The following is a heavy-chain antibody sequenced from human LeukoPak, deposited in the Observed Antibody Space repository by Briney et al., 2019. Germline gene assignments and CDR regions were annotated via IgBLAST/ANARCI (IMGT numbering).Heavy chain of an antibody. CDR3: AKNYSNSSGPFDF. CDR2: ISSSGRNT. V-gene: IGHV3-23*01. D-gene: IGHD3-22*01. Sequence: GGSLRLSCAASGFTFSIYAMDWVRQAPGKGLEWVSAISSSGRNTYYADSVKGRSTISSDNSKNTLYLQMNSLRADDTAVYYFAKNYSNSSGPFDFWGQGTLVTVSS. J-gene: IGHJ4*02. CDR1: GFTFSIYA.